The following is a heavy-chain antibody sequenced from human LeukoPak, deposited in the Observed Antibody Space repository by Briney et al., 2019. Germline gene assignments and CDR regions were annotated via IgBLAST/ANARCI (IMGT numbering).Heavy chain of an antibody. CDR3: TRGYWFDP. V-gene: IGHV3-15*01. J-gene: IGHJ5*02. CDR1: GFTFSNAW. CDR2: IKSKTYGGTT. Sequence: GGSLRLSCAASGFTFSNAWMSWVRQAPGKGLEWVGRIKSKTYGGTTDYAAPVKGRFTISRDDSKNTLYLQMNSLKTEDTAVYYCTRGYWFDPWGQGTLVTVSS. D-gene: IGHD3-10*01.